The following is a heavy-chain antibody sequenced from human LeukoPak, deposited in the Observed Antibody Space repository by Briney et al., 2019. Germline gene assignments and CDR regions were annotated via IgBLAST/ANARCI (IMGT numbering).Heavy chain of an antibody. CDR1: GGSINNHY. Sequence: SETLSLTCTVSGGSINNHYWTCIRQPPGKGLECIGYVYYTGSTYYNPSLKSRVTISVDTSKNQFSLKLNSVTAADTAVYYCARDSSTVTTRHFDYWGQGTLVTVSS. V-gene: IGHV4-59*11. CDR2: VYYTGST. J-gene: IGHJ4*02. CDR3: ARDSSTVTTRHFDY. D-gene: IGHD4-17*01.